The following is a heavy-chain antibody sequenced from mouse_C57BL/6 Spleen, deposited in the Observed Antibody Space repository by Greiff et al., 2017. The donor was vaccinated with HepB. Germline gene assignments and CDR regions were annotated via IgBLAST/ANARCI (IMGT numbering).Heavy chain of an antibody. V-gene: IGHV1-22*01. CDR2: INPNNGGT. CDR1: GYTFTDYN. Sequence: EVQLPQSGPELVKPGASVQMSCKASGYTFTDYNMHWVKQSHGKSLEWIGYINPNNGGTSYNQKFKGKATLTVNKSSSTAYMELRSLTSEDSAVYDCARGPLLWYLVDCGGQGTTRTVAS. J-gene: IGHJ2*01. D-gene: IGHD2-1*01. CDR3: ARGPLLWYLVDC.